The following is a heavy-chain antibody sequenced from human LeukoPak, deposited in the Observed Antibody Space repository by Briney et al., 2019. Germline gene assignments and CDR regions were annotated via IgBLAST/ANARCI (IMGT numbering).Heavy chain of an antibody. V-gene: IGHV3-15*01. D-gene: IGHD3-9*01. J-gene: IGHJ3*02. Sequence: GGSLRLSCAASGFTFSNAWMSWVRQAPGKGLEWVGRIKSKTDGGTTDYAAPVKGRFTISRDDSKNTLYLQMNSLKTEDTAVYYCTTYDILTAFDAFDIWGQGTMVTVSS. CDR2: IKSKTDGGTT. CDR3: TTYDILTAFDAFDI. CDR1: GFTFSNAW.